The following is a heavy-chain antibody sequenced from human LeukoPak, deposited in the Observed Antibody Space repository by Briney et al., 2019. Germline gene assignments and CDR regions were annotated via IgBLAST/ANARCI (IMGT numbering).Heavy chain of an antibody. J-gene: IGHJ6*02. Sequence: ASEKVSCKASGYTFTSYGISWVRQAPVQGLEWMGWISAYNGNTNYAQKLQGRVTMTTDTSTSTAYMELRSLRSDDTAVYYCARDWRIAAIGSPPPPTYYYYYGMDVWGQGTTVTVSS. V-gene: IGHV1-18*01. CDR3: ARDWRIAAIGSPPPPTYYYYYGMDV. CDR1: GYTFTSYG. CDR2: ISAYNGNT. D-gene: IGHD6-13*01.